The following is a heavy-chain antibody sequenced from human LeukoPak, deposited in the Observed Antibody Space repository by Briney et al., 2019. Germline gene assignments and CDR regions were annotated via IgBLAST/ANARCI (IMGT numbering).Heavy chain of an antibody. CDR1: GFTFRSYW. J-gene: IGHJ4*02. V-gene: IGHV3-23*01. CDR3: ATSVQFIVVVPAASRAVDY. Sequence: GGSLRLSCAASGFTFRSYWMSWVRQAPGKGLEWVSAISGSGGSTYYADSVKGRFTISRDNSKNTLYLQMNSLRAEDTAVYYCATSVQFIVVVPAASRAVDYWGQGTLVTVSS. CDR2: ISGSGGST. D-gene: IGHD2-2*01.